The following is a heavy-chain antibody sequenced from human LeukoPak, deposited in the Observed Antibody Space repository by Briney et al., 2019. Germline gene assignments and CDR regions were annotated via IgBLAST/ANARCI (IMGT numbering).Heavy chain of an antibody. D-gene: IGHD3-22*01. CDR1: GFTVSSNY. J-gene: IGHJ4*02. V-gene: IGHV3-66*01. Sequence: PGGSLRLSCAVSGFTVSSNYMSWVRQAPGKGLEGVSVIYSGGSTYYADSVKGRFTISRDNSKNTLYLQMNSLRAEDTAVYYCARNPRSSGYSNFDYWGQGTLVTVSS. CDR3: ARNPRSSGYSNFDY. CDR2: IYSGGST.